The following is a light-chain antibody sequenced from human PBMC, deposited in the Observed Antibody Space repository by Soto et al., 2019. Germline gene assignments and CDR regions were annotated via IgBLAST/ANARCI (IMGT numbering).Light chain of an antibody. CDR3: QQRSNWPLT. CDR2: DAS. Sequence: EIVLTHSPATLSLSPGERATRSCRASQSVSSYLAWYQQKPGQAPRLLIYDASNRDTGIPARFSGSGSGTDVTLTISSLEPEDFAVYSCQQRSNWPLTFGGGTKVEIK. J-gene: IGKJ4*01. V-gene: IGKV3-11*01. CDR1: QSVSSY.